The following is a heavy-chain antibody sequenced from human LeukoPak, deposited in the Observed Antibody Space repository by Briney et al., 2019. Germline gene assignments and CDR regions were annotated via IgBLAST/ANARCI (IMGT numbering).Heavy chain of an antibody. J-gene: IGHJ4*02. CDR3: ARGYYYGSGSYSFDH. D-gene: IGHD3-10*01. CDR2: TYYRSKWYS. Sequence: SQTLSLTCVISGDSVSSKSSAWHWIRQSPSRGLEWLGRTYYRSKWYSEYELSVQSRIIIKPDTSKNQFSLQLNSVTPEDTAVYYCARGYYYGSGSYSFDHWGQGTLVTVSS. CDR1: GDSVSSKSSA. V-gene: IGHV6-1*01.